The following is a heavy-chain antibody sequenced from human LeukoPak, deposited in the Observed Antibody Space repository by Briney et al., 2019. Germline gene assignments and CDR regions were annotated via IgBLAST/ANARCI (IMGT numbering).Heavy chain of an antibody. Sequence: GGSLRLSCVASRFTFSNYWMSWVRQAPGKGLEWVANINQVGSKKRYADSMKGRFTISRDNAKESLYLQLNSLRAEDTAVYYCAKWGPYCVGDYCPALDSWGQGTLVTVSS. CDR3: AKWGPYCVGDYCPALDS. J-gene: IGHJ4*02. CDR2: INQVGSKK. D-gene: IGHD2-21*02. CDR1: RFTFSNYW. V-gene: IGHV3-7*01.